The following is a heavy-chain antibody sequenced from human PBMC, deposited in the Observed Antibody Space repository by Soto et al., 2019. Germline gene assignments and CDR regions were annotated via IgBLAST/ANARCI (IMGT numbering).Heavy chain of an antibody. J-gene: IGHJ3*02. CDR3: ARGAWCGAFDI. Sequence: EVQLVESGGGLVQPGGSLRLSCAASGFTFSSYSMNWVRQAPGKGLEWVSYISSSSSTIYYADSVKGRFTISRDNAKNSLYLQMISLRAEDTAVYYWARGAWCGAFDIWGQGTMVTVSS. CDR2: ISSSSSTI. V-gene: IGHV3-48*01. CDR1: GFTFSSYS. D-gene: IGHD3-10*01.